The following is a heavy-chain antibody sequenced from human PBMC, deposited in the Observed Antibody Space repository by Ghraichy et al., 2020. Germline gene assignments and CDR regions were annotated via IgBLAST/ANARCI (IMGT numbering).Heavy chain of an antibody. CDR3: ARGRVGDYGLYFMRDDAFDI. V-gene: IGHV3-21*01. D-gene: IGHD4-17*01. Sequence: GGSLRLSCAASGFTFSSYSMNWVRQAPGKGLEWVSSISSSSSYIYYADSVKGRFTISRDNAKNSLYLQMNSLRAEDTAVYYCARGRVGDYGLYFMRDDAFDIWGQGTMVTVSS. J-gene: IGHJ3*02. CDR1: GFTFSSYS. CDR2: ISSSSSYI.